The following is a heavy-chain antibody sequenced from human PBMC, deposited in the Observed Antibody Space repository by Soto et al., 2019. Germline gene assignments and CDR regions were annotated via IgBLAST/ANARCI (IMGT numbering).Heavy chain of an antibody. V-gene: IGHV4-31*03. J-gene: IGHJ6*02. CDR3: ARDRSNGGYGMDV. Sequence: PSETLSLTCTVSGGSISSGGYYWSWIRQHPGKGLEWIGYIYYSGSTYYNPSLKSRVTISVVTSKNQFSLKLSSVTAADTAVYYCARDRSNGGYGMDVWGQGTTVTVSS. CDR1: GGSISSGGYY. CDR2: IYYSGST. D-gene: IGHD4-17*01.